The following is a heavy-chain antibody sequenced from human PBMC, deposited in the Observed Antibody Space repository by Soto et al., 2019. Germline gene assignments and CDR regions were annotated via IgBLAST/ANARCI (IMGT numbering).Heavy chain of an antibody. CDR2: IYYSGST. V-gene: IGHV4-59*01. CDR1: GGSLSSYY. D-gene: IGHD3-22*01. J-gene: IGHJ4*02. CDR3: ASDSSGYYYFDY. Sequence: SETLSLTCTVSGGSLSSYYWSWIRQPPGKGLEWIGYIYYSGSTNYNPSLKSRVTISVDTSKNQFSLKVSSVTAADTAVYYCASDSSGYYYFDYWGQGTLVTVSS.